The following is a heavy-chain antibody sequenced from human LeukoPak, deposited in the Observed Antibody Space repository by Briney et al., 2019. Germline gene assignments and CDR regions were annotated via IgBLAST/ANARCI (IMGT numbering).Heavy chain of an antibody. V-gene: IGHV3-30*02. CDR2: IRYDGSNK. CDR3: ARDGMVRGARYYFDY. J-gene: IGHJ4*02. D-gene: IGHD3-10*01. Sequence: GGSLRLSCAASGFTFSSYGMHWVRQAPGKGLEWVAFIRYDGSNKYYADSVKGRFTISRDNSKNTLYLQMNSLRAEDTAVYYCARDGMVRGARYYFDYWGQGTLVTVSS. CDR1: GFTFSSYG.